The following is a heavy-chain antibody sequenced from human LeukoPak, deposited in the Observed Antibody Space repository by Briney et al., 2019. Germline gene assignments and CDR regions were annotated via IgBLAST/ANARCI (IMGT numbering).Heavy chain of an antibody. Sequence: GGSLRLSCAASGLTFSTSSMNWVRQAPGKGLEWISYIRGSGTTIYYADSVKGRFTISRDNARNSLYLQMDSLRAEDTAVYFCARDSRSHCGTDACYGPYFDYWGQGTLVTVSS. V-gene: IGHV3-48*01. D-gene: IGHD2-2*01. CDR3: ARDSRSHCGTDACYGPYFDY. CDR1: GLTFSTSS. J-gene: IGHJ4*02. CDR2: IRGSGTTI.